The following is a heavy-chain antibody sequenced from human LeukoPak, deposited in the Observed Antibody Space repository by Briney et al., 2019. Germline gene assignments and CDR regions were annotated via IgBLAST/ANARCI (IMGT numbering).Heavy chain of an antibody. D-gene: IGHD3-22*01. J-gene: IGHJ3*02. CDR2: ISGSGGST. CDR3: AKAGDNSGNYGAFDI. Sequence: GGSLRLSCAASGFTFSNYVMTWVRQAPGKGLQWVSAISGSGGSTYYADSVKGRFTISRDNSKNTLYLQMNSLRAEDTAVYYCAKAGDNSGNYGAFDIWGQGTMVTVSS. V-gene: IGHV3-23*01. CDR1: GFTFSNYV.